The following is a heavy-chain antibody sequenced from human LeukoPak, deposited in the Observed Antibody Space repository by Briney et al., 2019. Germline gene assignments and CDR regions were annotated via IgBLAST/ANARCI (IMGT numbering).Heavy chain of an antibody. CDR1: GFTFSSYG. D-gene: IGHD3-10*01. CDR3: AKTYYYGSGSYSNYFDY. V-gene: IGHV3-30*02. Sequence: GGSLRLSCAASGFTFSSYGMHWVRQAPGKGLEWVAFIRYDGSNKYYADSVKGRFTISRDNSKNTLYLQMNSLRAEDTAVYYCAKTYYYGSGSYSNYFDYWGQGTLVTVSS. CDR2: IRYDGSNK. J-gene: IGHJ4*02.